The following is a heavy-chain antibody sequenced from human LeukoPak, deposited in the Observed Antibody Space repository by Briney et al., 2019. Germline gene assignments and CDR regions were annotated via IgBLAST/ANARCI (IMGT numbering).Heavy chain of an antibody. CDR2: ISGSGGST. J-gene: IGHJ4*02. D-gene: IGHD2-15*01. CDR3: AKPSDIVVVVAATPFDY. Sequence: GGSLRLSCAASGFTFSSYAMSWVRQAPGKGLEWVSAISGSGGSTYYADSVKGRFTISRDNSKSTLYLQMNSLRAEDTAVYYCAKPSDIVVVVAATPFDYWGQGTLVTVSS. CDR1: GFTFSSYA. V-gene: IGHV3-23*01.